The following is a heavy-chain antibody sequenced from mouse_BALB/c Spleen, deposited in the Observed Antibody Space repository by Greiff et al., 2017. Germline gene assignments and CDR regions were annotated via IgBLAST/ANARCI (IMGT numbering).Heavy chain of an antibody. CDR2: ISTYYGDA. J-gene: IGHJ4*01. V-gene: IGHV1S137*01. CDR1: GYTFTDYA. CDR3: AALRDYAMDY. D-gene: IGHD1-1*01. Sequence: VQLQQSGAELVRPGVSVKISCKGSGYTFTDYAMHWVKQSHAKSLEWIGVISTYYGDASYNQKFKGKATMTVDKSSSTAYMELARLTSEDSAIYYCAALRDYAMDYWGQGTSVTVSS.